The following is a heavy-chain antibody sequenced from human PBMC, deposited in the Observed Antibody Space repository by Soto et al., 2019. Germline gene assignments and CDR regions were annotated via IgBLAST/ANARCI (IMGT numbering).Heavy chain of an antibody. CDR3: AKTATYYYYYYMDV. CDR2: ISSSSSTI. V-gene: IGHV3-48*01. D-gene: IGHD2-21*02. Sequence: GGSVRLSCAASGVSFSSYSMNWVRQAPGKGLEWVSYISSSSSTIYYADSVKGRFTISRDNAKNSLYLQMNSLRAEDTAVYYCAKTATYYYYYYMDVWGKGTTVTVSS. J-gene: IGHJ6*03. CDR1: GVSFSSYS.